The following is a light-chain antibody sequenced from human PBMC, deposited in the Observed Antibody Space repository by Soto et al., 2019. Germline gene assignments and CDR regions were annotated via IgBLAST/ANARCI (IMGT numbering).Light chain of an antibody. CDR3: QQYNSYS. Sequence: DIQMTQSPSTLSASVGDTVTITCRASQSISSWLAWYQQKPGKAPKPLIYKASSLESGVPSRFSGSGSGTEFTLTISSLQPDDFATYYCQQYNSYSFGGGTKVDI. CDR2: KAS. V-gene: IGKV1-5*03. CDR1: QSISSW. J-gene: IGKJ4*01.